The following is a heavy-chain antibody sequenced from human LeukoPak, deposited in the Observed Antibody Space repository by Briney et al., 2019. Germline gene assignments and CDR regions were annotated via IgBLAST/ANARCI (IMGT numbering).Heavy chain of an antibody. CDR3: ARDKHYDSSVYFDY. J-gene: IGHJ4*02. D-gene: IGHD3-22*01. Sequence: SETLSLTCAVPGYPISSGYYWGWIRQPPGKGLEWVGSIHHSGSTYYSPSLKSRVTISMDTSKNQFSLKMTSVIAADTAVYYCARDKHYDSSVYFDYWGQGTLVTVSS. CDR1: GYPISSGYY. CDR2: IHHSGST. V-gene: IGHV4-38-2*02.